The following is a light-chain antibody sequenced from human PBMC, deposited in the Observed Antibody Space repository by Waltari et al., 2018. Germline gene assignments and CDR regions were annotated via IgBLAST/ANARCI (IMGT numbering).Light chain of an antibody. V-gene: IGKV3-11*01. J-gene: IGKJ4*01. CDR1: QSIRSY. Sequence: EIVLTQSPATLSLSPGERATLSCRASQSIRSYLAWYQQKPGQAPRLLIYDASNRATGVPARFIGSGSGTDFTLTISSLESEDFAFYYFQQRNDWPLTFGGGTKVEIK. CDR3: QQRNDWPLT. CDR2: DAS.